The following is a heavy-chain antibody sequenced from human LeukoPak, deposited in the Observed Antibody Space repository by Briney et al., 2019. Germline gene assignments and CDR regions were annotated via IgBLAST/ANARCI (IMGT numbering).Heavy chain of an antibody. D-gene: IGHD6-13*01. CDR1: GFTFSSYG. J-gene: IGHJ4*02. Sequence: GGSLRLSCAASGFTFSSYGMHWVRQAPGKGLEWVAVISYDGSNKYYADSVKGRFTISRDNSKNTLYLQMNSLRAEDTAVYYCAKLTAGXXXXYWGQGTLXTVSS. CDR2: ISYDGSNK. CDR3: AKLTAGXXXXY. V-gene: IGHV3-30*18.